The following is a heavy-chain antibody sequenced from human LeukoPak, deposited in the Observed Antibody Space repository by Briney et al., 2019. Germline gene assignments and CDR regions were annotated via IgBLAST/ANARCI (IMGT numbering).Heavy chain of an antibody. Sequence: ASVKVSCKASGYTFTGYYMHWVRQAPGQGLEWMGWINPNSGGTNYAQKLQGRVTMTRDTSISTAYMELSRLRSDDTAVYYCARDYYDFWSGLSSPYMDVWGKGTTVTVSS. CDR1: GYTFTGYY. CDR2: INPNSGGT. J-gene: IGHJ6*03. CDR3: ARDYYDFWSGLSSPYMDV. D-gene: IGHD3-3*01. V-gene: IGHV1-2*02.